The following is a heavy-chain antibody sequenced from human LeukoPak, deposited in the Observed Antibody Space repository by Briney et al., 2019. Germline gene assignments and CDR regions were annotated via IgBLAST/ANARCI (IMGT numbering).Heavy chain of an antibody. Sequence: GGSLRLSCAVSGITLSNYGMNWVRQAPGKGLEWVSAISGSGGSTYYADSVKGRFTISRDNSKNTLYLQMNSLRAEDTAVYYCAKDRIREQWLVGGYFDYWGQGTLVTVSS. D-gene: IGHD6-19*01. CDR2: ISGSGGST. V-gene: IGHV3-23*01. CDR3: AKDRIREQWLVGGYFDY. CDR1: GITLSNYG. J-gene: IGHJ4*02.